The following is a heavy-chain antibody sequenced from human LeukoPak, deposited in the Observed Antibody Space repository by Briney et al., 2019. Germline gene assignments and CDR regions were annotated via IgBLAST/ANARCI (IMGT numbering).Heavy chain of an antibody. D-gene: IGHD2-15*01. V-gene: IGHV1-3*01. Sequence: GASVKVSCKASGYTFTTYAIHWVRQAPGRSLEWMGRINAGNGDAKYSQNFHDRITITRDTSASTVYMELTSLRSEDTAVYYCARVACSGGSCYFDYWGQGTLVTVSS. CDR1: GYTFTTYA. CDR2: INAGNGDA. CDR3: ARVACSGGSCYFDY. J-gene: IGHJ4*02.